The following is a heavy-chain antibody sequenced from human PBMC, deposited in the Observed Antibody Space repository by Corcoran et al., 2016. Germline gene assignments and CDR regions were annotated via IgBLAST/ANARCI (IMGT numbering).Heavy chain of an antibody. CDR2: ISYDGSKK. CDR3: AKGEVYYDFWSGYYDD. CDR1: GFTFSSYG. D-gene: IGHD3-3*01. J-gene: IGHJ4*02. Sequence: QVQLVESGGGVVQPGRSLRLSCAASGFTFSSYGIHWVRQAPGKGLEWVAVISYDGSKKYYADSMKGRFTISRDNSKNTLYLQMNSLRAEDTAVYYCAKGEVYYDFWSGYYDDWGQGTLVTVSA. V-gene: IGHV3-30*18.